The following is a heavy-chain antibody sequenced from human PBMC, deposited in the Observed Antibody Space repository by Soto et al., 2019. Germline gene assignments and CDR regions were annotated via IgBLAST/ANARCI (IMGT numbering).Heavy chain of an antibody. CDR1: GGTFSSYA. V-gene: IGHV1-69*13. Sequence: APVKVSCKASGGTFSSYAISWVRQAPGQGLEWMGGIIPIFGTANYAQKFQGRVTITADESTSTAYMELSSLRSEDTAVYYCARNYYDSSGYHSYGMDFRGQGTTVIVSS. CDR2: IIPIFGTA. D-gene: IGHD3-22*01. CDR3: ARNYYDSSGYHSYGMDF. J-gene: IGHJ6*02.